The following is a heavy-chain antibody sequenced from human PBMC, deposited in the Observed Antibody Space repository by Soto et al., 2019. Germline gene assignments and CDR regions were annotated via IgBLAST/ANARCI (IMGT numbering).Heavy chain of an antibody. D-gene: IGHD4-17*01. Sequence: QVQLVQSGAEVKKPGSSVKVSCKASGGTFSSYAISWVRQAPGQGLEWMGGIIPIFGTANYAQKFQGRVTITADKSTSTAYMELSSLRSEDTAVYYCARDFVYGGNRQPYPTYYFDYWGQGTLVTVSS. CDR3: ARDFVYGGNRQPYPTYYFDY. V-gene: IGHV1-69*06. J-gene: IGHJ4*02. CDR1: GGTFSSYA. CDR2: IIPIFGTA.